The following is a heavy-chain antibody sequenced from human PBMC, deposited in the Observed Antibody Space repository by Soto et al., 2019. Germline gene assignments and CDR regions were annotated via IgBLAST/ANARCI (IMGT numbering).Heavy chain of an antibody. J-gene: IGHJ4*02. CDR2: MNPYNGNA. D-gene: IGHD1-1*01. V-gene: IGHV1-8*01. Sequence: QVQLVQSGAEVKKPGASVKVSCKASGYTFITYDINWVRQAPGQGLEWMGWMNPYNGNAGYAQKFQGRATITRTTAISTAYMELTSLKSNDTAVYFCARRPERSGPHYFDSWGQGTLVTVSS. CDR1: GYTFITYD. CDR3: ARRPERSGPHYFDS.